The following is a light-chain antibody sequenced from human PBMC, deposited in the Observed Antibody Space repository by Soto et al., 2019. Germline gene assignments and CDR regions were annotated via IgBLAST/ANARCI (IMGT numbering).Light chain of an antibody. J-gene: IGKJ5*01. CDR2: GAS. CDR1: QSVSSSY. V-gene: IGKV3-20*01. CDR3: QQYGSSPPIT. Sequence: EIVLTQSPGTLSLSPGERATLSCRASQSVSSSYLAWYQKKPGQAPRLLIYGASSRATGIPDRFSGSGSGTDFTLTISRLEPEDFAVYYCQQYGSSPPITFGQGKRLEIK.